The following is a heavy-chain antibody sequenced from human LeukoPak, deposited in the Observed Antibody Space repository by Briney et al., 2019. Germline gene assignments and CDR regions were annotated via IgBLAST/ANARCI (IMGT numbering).Heavy chain of an antibody. V-gene: IGHV1-69*04. CDR1: GGTFSNYA. CDR2: IIPILGIA. D-gene: IGHD6-13*01. CDR3: ARSQRIAAAGDY. J-gene: IGHJ4*02. Sequence: SVKVSCKASGGTFSNYAISWVRQAPGQGLEWMGRIIPILGIANYAQKFQGRVTITADKSTSTAYMELSSLRSEDTAVYYCARSQRIAAAGDYWGQGTLVTVSS.